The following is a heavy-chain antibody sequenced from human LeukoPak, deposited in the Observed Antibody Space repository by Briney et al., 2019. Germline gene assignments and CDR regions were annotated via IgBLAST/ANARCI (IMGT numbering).Heavy chain of an antibody. CDR2: IKQDGSEK. D-gene: IGHD3-22*01. J-gene: IGHJ4*02. CDR3: ARDLTYYYGSSGYFDY. CDR1: GFTFSSYW. Sequence: GGSLRLSCAASGFTFSSYWMSWVRQAPGKGLEWVANIKQDGSEKYYVDSVKGRFTISRDNAKNSLYLQMNSLRAEDTAVYYCARDLTYYYGSSGYFDYWGQGTLVTVSS. V-gene: IGHV3-7*01.